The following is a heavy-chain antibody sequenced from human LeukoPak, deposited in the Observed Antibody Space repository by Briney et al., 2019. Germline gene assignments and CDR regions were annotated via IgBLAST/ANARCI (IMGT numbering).Heavy chain of an antibody. CDR1: GGSISSSDC. Sequence: SGTLSLTCAVSGGSISSSDCWKWVRQPPGKGLEWIGEIYHSGSTNYNPSLKSRGTISVDKSKNQISLKLSSVTAADTAVYYCARRDLTDIRGYGLDVWGQGTTVTVSS. J-gene: IGHJ6*02. CDR3: ARRDLTDIRGYGLDV. V-gene: IGHV4-4*02. CDR2: IYHSGST. D-gene: IGHD2-21*02.